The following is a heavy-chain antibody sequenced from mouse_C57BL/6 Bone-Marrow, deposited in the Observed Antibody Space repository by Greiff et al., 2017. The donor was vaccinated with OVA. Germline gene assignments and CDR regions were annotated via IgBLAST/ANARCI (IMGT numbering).Heavy chain of an antibody. Sequence: EVMLVESGGGLVKPGGSLKLSCAASGFTFSDYGMHWVRQAPEKGLEWVAYISSGSSTIYYADTVKGRFTISRDNAKNTLCLQMTRLRSEDTAMYYCARLFFDYWGQGTTLTVSS. CDR1: GFTFSDYG. J-gene: IGHJ2*01. CDR3: ARLFFDY. V-gene: IGHV5-17*01. CDR2: ISSGSSTI.